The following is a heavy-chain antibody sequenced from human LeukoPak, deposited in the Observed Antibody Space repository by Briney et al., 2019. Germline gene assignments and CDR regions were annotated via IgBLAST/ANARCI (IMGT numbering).Heavy chain of an antibody. D-gene: IGHD3-3*01. Sequence: ASVKVSCKASGYTFTDYYIHWVRQAPGQGLEWMGWINTNTGGTYPAQNFQGRVTMTRDTSISTAYMELSRLTSDDTAVYYCARDSRDTRFDYWGQGTLVTVSS. J-gene: IGHJ4*02. CDR2: INTNTGGT. CDR3: ARDSRDTRFDY. CDR1: GYTFTDYY. V-gene: IGHV1-2*02.